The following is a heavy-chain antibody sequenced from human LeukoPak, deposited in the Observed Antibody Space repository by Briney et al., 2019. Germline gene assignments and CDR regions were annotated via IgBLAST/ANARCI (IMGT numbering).Heavy chain of an antibody. CDR1: GYTFTSYG. CDR3: ARDGSGGSTYYFDY. D-gene: IGHD2-15*01. CDR2: ISAYNGNT. V-gene: IGHV1-18*04. J-gene: IGHJ4*02. Sequence: ASVRVSCKASGYTFTSYGISWVRQAPGQGPEWMGWISAYNGNTNYAQKLQGRVTMTTDTSTSTAYMELRSLRSDDTAVYYCARDGSGGSTYYFDYWGQGTLVTVSS.